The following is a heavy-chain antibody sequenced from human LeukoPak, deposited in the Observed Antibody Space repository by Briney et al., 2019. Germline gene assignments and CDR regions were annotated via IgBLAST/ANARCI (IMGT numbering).Heavy chain of an antibody. CDR1: GGSISSYY. CDR2: IYYSGST. Sequence: SETLSLTCTVSGGSISSYYWSWIRQPPGKGLEWIGYIYYSGSTNYNPSLKCRATISVDTSKNQFSPKLSSVTAADTAVYYCARSEGSGGYDDDAFDVWGQGTMVTVSS. D-gene: IGHD3-22*01. J-gene: IGHJ3*01. CDR3: ARSEGSGGYDDDAFDV. V-gene: IGHV4-59*01.